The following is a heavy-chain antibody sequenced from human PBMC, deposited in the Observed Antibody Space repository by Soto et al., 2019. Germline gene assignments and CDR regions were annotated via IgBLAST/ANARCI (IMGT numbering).Heavy chain of an antibody. V-gene: IGHV1-18*01. D-gene: IGHD3-16*01. CDR1: GYTFIRYG. J-gene: IGHJ6*02. CDR3: ARGGYYDKVWGKMNYYGLDV. CDR2: ISAYNDYT. Sequence: QVRLVQSAAEVKKPGASVKVSCKASGYTFIRYGMTWVRQAPGQGLEWMGWISAYNDYTNYAQKLQGRVTMTTDTSTSTVYMELRSLRSDDTAVYYCARGGYYDKVWGKMNYYGLDVWGQGTTVTVSS.